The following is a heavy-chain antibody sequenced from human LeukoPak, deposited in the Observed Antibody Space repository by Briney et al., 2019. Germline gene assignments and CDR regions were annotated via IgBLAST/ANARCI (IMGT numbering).Heavy chain of an antibody. V-gene: IGHV1-18*01. D-gene: IGHD3-22*01. CDR1: GYTFTSYG. J-gene: IGHJ4*02. Sequence: ASVKVSCKASGYTFTSYGISWVRQAPGQGLEWMGWISAYNGNTNYAQKLQGRVTMTTDTSTSTAYMELRSLRSDGTAVYYCARMRYDSSGYFDFDYWGQGTLVTVSS. CDR3: ARMRYDSSGYFDFDY. CDR2: ISAYNGNT.